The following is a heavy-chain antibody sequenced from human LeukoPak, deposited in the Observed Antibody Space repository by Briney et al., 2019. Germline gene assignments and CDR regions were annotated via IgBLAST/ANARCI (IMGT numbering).Heavy chain of an antibody. CDR2: VSAYNGNT. J-gene: IGHJ4*02. Sequence: ASVKVSCKASGYTFTSYGISWARQAPGQGLEWMGWVSAYNGNTNYAQKLQGRVTMTTDTSTSTAYMELRSLRSDDTAVYYCARDPIAVAGTEFDYWGQGTLVTVSS. CDR3: ARDPIAVAGTEFDY. V-gene: IGHV1-18*01. CDR1: GYTFTSYG. D-gene: IGHD6-19*01.